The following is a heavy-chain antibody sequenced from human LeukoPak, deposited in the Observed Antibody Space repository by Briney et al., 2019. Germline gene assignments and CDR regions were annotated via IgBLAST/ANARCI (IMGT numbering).Heavy chain of an antibody. J-gene: IGHJ4*02. CDR2: VNLQGST. CDR3: AREGGPYRPLDY. CDR1: GASISNDIW. V-gene: IGHV4-4*02. Sequence: NPSGTLSLTCAVSGASISNDIWWSWVRQPPGKGLEWIGEVNLQGSTNYNPSLMGRVAIAVDTSENHISLQLTSVTAADTAVYYCAREGGPYRPLDYSGQGTLVTVSS.